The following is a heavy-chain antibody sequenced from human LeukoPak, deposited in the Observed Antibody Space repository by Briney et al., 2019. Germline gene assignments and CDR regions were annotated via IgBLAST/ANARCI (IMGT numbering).Heavy chain of an antibody. CDR3: ARESRLPLGHLNGLDY. V-gene: IGHV4-59*01. CDR1: GGSISSYY. Sequence: SETLSLTCTVSGGSISSYYWSWIRQPPGKGLEWIGYIYYSGSTYYNPSLKSRVTISVDTSKNQFSLKLSSVTAADTAVYYCARESRLPLGHLNGLDYWGQGTLVTVSS. J-gene: IGHJ4*02. D-gene: IGHD2-15*01. CDR2: IYYSGST.